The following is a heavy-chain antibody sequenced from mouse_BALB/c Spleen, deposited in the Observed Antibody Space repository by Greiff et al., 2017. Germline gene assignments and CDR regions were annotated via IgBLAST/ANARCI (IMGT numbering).Heavy chain of an antibody. Sequence: EVQRVESGGGLVQPGGSLKLSCAASGFTFSSYTMSWVRQTPEKRLEWVAYISNGGGSTYYPDTVKGRFTISRDNAKNTLYLQMSSLKSEDTAMYYCARHDGYPAWFAYWGQGTLVTVSA. CDR2: ISNGGGST. CDR1: GFTFSSYT. CDR3: ARHDGYPAWFAY. D-gene: IGHD2-3*01. J-gene: IGHJ3*01. V-gene: IGHV5-12-2*01.